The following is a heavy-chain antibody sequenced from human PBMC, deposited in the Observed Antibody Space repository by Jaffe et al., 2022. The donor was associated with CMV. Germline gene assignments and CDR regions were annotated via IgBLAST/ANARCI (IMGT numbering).Heavy chain of an antibody. CDR1: GGSISSSSYY. D-gene: IGHD3-3*01. CDR2: IYYSGST. J-gene: IGHJ3*02. Sequence: QLQLQESGPGLVKPSETLSLTCTVSGGSISSSSYYWGWIRQPPGKGLEWIGSIYYSGSTYYNPSLKSRVTISVDTSKNQFSLKLSSVTAADTAVYYCARRDVRFHIRVGAFDIWGQGTMVTVSS. V-gene: IGHV4-39*01. CDR3: ARRDVRFHIRVGAFDI.